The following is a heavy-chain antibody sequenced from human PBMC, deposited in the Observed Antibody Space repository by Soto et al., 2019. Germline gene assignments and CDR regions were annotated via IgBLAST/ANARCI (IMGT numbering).Heavy chain of an antibody. Sequence: GGSLRLSCAASGFTFDDYTMHWVRQAPGKGLEWVSLISWDGGSTYYADSVKGRFTISRDNSKNSLYLQMNSLRTEDTALYYCAKGLVEMATIAYYYYYYGMDVWGQGTTVTVSS. D-gene: IGHD6-19*01. CDR1: GFTFDDYT. CDR3: AKGLVEMATIAYYYYYYGMDV. J-gene: IGHJ6*02. V-gene: IGHV3-43*01. CDR2: ISWDGGST.